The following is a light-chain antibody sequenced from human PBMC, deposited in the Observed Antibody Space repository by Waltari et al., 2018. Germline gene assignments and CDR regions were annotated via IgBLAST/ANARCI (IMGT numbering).Light chain of an antibody. V-gene: IGKV4-1*01. J-gene: IGKJ4*01. Sequence: DIVMTQSPDSLAVSLGERATINCKSSRSFFYSPNIKNYLSWYQQKPGQPPKLLIYWASTRESGVPDRFSGSGSRTDFAVTYDSLQAADVALYYCQQYYGSPFTFGGGTKVEIK. CDR1: RSFFYSPNIKNY. CDR3: QQYYGSPFT. CDR2: WAS.